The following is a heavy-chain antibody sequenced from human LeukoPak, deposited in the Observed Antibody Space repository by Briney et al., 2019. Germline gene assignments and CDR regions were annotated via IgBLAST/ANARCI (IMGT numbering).Heavy chain of an antibody. D-gene: IGHD5-18*01. CDR1: GDSITTSSYY. Sequence: PSETLSLICTVSGDSITTSSYYWGWIRQPPGKGLEWIGSIYYSGSTYYNPSLKSRVTISVDTSKNQFSLKLSSVTAADTAVYYCARVYGYFSYFDYWGQGTLVTVSS. CDR2: IYYSGST. CDR3: ARVYGYFSYFDY. J-gene: IGHJ4*02. V-gene: IGHV4-39*07.